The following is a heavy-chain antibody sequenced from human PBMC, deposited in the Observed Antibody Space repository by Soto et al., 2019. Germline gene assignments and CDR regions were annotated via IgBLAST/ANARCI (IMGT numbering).Heavy chain of an antibody. D-gene: IGHD3-3*01. CDR3: ARVLLRGDFWSGPDY. CDR2: IYNSGST. V-gene: IGHV4-59*08. J-gene: IGHJ4*02. CDR1: GGSISSYY. Sequence: SETLSLTCIVSGGSISSYYWSWIRQPPGKGLEWIGYIYNSGSTSYNPSLKSRVTISVDTSKNQFSLKLSSVTAADTAVYYCARVLLRGDFWSGPDYWGQGTLVTVSS.